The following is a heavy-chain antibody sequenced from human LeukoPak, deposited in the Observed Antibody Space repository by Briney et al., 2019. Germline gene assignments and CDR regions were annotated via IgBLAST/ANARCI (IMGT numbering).Heavy chain of an antibody. CDR3: ASANSGWSLYCFDY. D-gene: IGHD6-19*01. V-gene: IGHV3-30*19. J-gene: IGHJ4*02. CDR2: ISYDGSNK. CDR1: GFTFSSYG. Sequence: GRSLRLSCAASGFTFSSYGMHWVRQAPGKGLEWVAVISYDGSNKYYADSVKGRFTISRDNSKNTLYLQMNSLRAEDTAVYYCASANSGWSLYCFDYWGQGTLVTVSS.